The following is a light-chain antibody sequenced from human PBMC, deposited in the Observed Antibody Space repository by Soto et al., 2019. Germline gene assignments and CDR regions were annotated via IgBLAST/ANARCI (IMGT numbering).Light chain of an antibody. Sequence: DIQMTQSPSSLSASVGDRVTITCRASQGIRHALGWYQQKPGKVPKRLIFSASSLQNGVPSRFSGSGSETVFTLTISSLQTEDFATYFCLLHSDYPFTFGQGTRLEI. V-gene: IGKV1-17*01. CDR2: SAS. CDR1: QGIRHA. J-gene: IGKJ2*01. CDR3: LLHSDYPFT.